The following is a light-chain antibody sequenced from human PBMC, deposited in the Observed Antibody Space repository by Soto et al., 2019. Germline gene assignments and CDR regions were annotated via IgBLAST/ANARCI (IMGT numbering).Light chain of an antibody. Sequence: QSVLTQPASVSGSPGQSITISCTGTSSDVGAYNYVSWHQHHPGKAPKLLIYDVSSRPSGVSNRFSASKSGNTASLTISGLQAEDEAEYYCSSYTTSNTHVFGTGTKVTVL. V-gene: IGLV2-14*03. CDR2: DVS. J-gene: IGLJ1*01. CDR3: SSYTTSNTHV. CDR1: SSDVGAYNY.